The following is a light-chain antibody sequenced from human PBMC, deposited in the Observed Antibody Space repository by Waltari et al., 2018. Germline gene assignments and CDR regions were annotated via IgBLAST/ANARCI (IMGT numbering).Light chain of an antibody. J-gene: IGLJ1*01. Sequence: SYELTQPPSVSVSPGQTATITCSGAKLGHKYVCWFQQKPGQSPLLVIFQNNRRPSGIPERFSGSNSGNTATLTISGTQVMDEADFYCQAWDSSTAVFGSGTKVTVL. CDR2: QNN. V-gene: IGLV3-1*01. CDR1: KLGHKY. CDR3: QAWDSSTAV.